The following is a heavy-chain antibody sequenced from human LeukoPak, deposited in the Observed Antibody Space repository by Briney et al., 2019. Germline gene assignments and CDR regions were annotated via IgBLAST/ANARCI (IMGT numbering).Heavy chain of an antibody. J-gene: IGHJ4*02. CDR3: ARENVDTAMIYYFDY. V-gene: IGHV3-48*01. D-gene: IGHD5-18*01. CDR1: GFTFANYA. Sequence: GGSLRLSCAASGFTFANYAMNWFRHTPGKGLEWLSYISSTNAIYYADSVKGRFTISRDNSKNTLYLQMNSLRAEDTAVYYCARENVDTAMIYYFDYWGQGTLVTVSS. CDR2: ISSTNAI.